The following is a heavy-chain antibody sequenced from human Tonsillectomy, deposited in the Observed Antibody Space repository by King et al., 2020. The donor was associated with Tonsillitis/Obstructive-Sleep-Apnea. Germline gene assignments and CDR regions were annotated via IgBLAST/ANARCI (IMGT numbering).Heavy chain of an antibody. Sequence: QLVQSGAEVKKPGASMKVSCKASGYTFINYYMHWVRQAPGQGLEWMGLISPTSGSTNYAQKFQDRVTMTRDTSTSTFYMELSSLTSEDTAVYFCARDHKYSDYDSCGQGTLVTVSS. J-gene: IGHJ5*01. CDR2: ISPTSGST. V-gene: IGHV1-46*01. D-gene: IGHD5-12*01. CDR3: ARDHKYSDYDS. CDR1: GYTFINYY.